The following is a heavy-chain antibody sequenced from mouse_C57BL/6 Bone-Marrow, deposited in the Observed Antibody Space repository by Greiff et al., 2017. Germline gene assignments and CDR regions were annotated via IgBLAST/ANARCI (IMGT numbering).Heavy chain of an antibody. J-gene: IGHJ4*01. CDR3: ARGDYYGSSSYYAMDY. D-gene: IGHD1-1*01. Sequence: VKLQQSGPELVKPGASVKISCKASGYTFTDYYINWVKQRPGQGLEWIGWIFPGSGSTYYNEKFKGKATLTVDKSSSTAYMLLSSLTSEDSAVYFCARGDYYGSSSYYAMDYWGQGTSVTVSS. V-gene: IGHV1-75*01. CDR1: GYTFTDYY. CDR2: IFPGSGST.